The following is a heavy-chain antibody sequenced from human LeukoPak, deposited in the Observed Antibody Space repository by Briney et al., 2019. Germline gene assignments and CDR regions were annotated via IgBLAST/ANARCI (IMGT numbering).Heavy chain of an antibody. CDR2: IYYSGST. Sequence: ASETLSLTCTVSGGSISSSSYHWGWIRQPPGKGLEWIGSIYYSGSTYYNPSLKSRVTISVDTSKNQFSLKLSSVTAADTAVYHCARHCCSGPAKRVFDIWGQGTMVTVSS. CDR3: ARHCCSGPAKRVFDI. CDR1: GGSISSSSYH. V-gene: IGHV4-39*01. D-gene: IGHD2-15*01. J-gene: IGHJ3*02.